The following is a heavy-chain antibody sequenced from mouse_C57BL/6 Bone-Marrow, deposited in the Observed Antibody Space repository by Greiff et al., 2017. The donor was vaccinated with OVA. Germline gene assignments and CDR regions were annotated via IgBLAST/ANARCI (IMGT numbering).Heavy chain of an antibody. V-gene: IGHV1-81*01. CDR3: ARKALRRNFDY. J-gene: IGHJ2*01. CDR1: GYTFTSYG. CDR2: IYPRSGNT. D-gene: IGHD2-12*01. Sequence: VKLMESGAELARPGASVKLSCKASGYTFTSYGISWVKQRTGQGLEWIGEIYPRSGNTYYNEKFKGKATLTADKSSSTAYMEHRSLTSEDSAVYFCARKALRRNFDYWGQGTTLTVSS.